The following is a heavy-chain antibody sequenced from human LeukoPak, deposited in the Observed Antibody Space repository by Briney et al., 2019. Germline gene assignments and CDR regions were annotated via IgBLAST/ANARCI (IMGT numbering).Heavy chain of an antibody. CDR1: GFTFSSYA. D-gene: IGHD6-13*01. J-gene: IGHJ5*02. CDR3: ARGPSITTPGTFDP. Sequence: GGSLTLSCAASGFTFSSYAMNWVRQAPGKGLEWVSSIRDSVGNTYYADSVKDRLTISRDNSRNTLYLQMTSLRAEDTAVYYCARGPSITTPGTFDPWGQGTLVTVSS. CDR2: IRDSVGNT. V-gene: IGHV3-23*01.